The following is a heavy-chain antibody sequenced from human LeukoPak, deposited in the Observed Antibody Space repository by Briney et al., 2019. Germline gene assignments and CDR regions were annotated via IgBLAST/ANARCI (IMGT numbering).Heavy chain of an antibody. V-gene: IGHV4-59*01. CDR2: IYYSGST. J-gene: IGHJ5*01. CDR3: ARGRNLEWFDY. Sequence: SETLSLTCTVSGASINSYYWSWIRQPPGKGLEWIGYIYYSGSTNYNPSLKSRVTISVDTSKNQFSLKLNSVTAADTAVYYCARGRNLEWFDYWGQGTLVTVSS. D-gene: IGHD3-3*01. CDR1: GASINSYY.